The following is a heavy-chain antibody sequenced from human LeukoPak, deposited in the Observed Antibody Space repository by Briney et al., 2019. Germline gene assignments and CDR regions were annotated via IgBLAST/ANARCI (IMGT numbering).Heavy chain of an antibody. CDR3: ARGYDFWSGYYSSDYYYYYYGMDV. CDR2: MNPNSGNT. J-gene: IGHJ6*02. V-gene: IGHV1-8*01. D-gene: IGHD3-3*01. CDR1: GYTFTSYD. Sequence: ASVNVSCKASGYTFTSYDINWVRQATGQGLEWMGWMNPNSGNTGYAQRFQGRVTMTRNTSISTAYMELSSLRSEDTAVYYCARGYDFWSGYYSSDYYYYYYGMDVWGQGTTVTVSS.